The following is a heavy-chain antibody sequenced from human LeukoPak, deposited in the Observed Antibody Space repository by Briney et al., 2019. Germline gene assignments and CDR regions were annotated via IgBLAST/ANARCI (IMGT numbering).Heavy chain of an antibody. CDR2: IYTSGST. CDR1: GGSISSGSYY. J-gene: IGHJ3*02. Sequence: SQTLSLTCTVSGGSISSGSYYWSWIRQPAGKGLEWIGRIYTSGSTNYNPSLKSRVTISVDTSKNQFSLKLSSVTAADTAVYYCARRSTIFGVVIPVEAFDIWGQGTMVTVSS. CDR3: ARRSTIFGVVIPVEAFDI. V-gene: IGHV4-61*02. D-gene: IGHD3-3*01.